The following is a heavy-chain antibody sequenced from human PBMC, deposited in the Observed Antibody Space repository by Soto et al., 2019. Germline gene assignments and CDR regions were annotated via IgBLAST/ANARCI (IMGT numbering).Heavy chain of an antibody. J-gene: IGHJ4*02. CDR3: AKEDGAGFKS. D-gene: IGHD1-26*01. CDR2: IFPLLAMV. Sequence: QVHLVQSGAEMKKPGSSVTVSCKVSGGDLRNSGLSWVRQAPGQGLEWMGGIFPLLAMVDYSQKFQGRITISADESTSTAYMDLGSLTSEDTSVYFRAKEDGAGFKSWGQGTLVIVSS. V-gene: IGHV1-69*04. CDR1: GGDLRNSG.